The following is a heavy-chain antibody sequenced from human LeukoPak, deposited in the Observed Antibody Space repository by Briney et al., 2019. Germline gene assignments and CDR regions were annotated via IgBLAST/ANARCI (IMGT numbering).Heavy chain of an antibody. CDR3: ARDSNYYGGKRY. D-gene: IGHD4-23*01. CDR1: GFTVSNNY. CDR2: IYSGGST. J-gene: IGHJ4*02. V-gene: IGHV3-53*01. Sequence: GGSLRLSCAASGFTVSNNYMSWVRQAPGKGLEWVSVIYSGGSTFYADSVKGRFTISRDNSKNTLYLQMNSLRAEDTAVYYCARDSNYYGGKRYWGQGILVTVSS.